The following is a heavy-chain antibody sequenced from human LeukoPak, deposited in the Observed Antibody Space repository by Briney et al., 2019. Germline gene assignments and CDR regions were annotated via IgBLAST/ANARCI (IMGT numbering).Heavy chain of an antibody. CDR2: IYYSGNS. V-gene: IGHV4-59*01. J-gene: IGHJ5*02. Sequence: MASETLSLTCTGSGGSISTYYWSWIRQPPGKGLEWIGYIYYSGNSNYNPSLKSRVTISVDTSKNQFSLKLSSVTAADTAVYYCAGLGASGNGYLSWFDPWGQGTLVTVSS. CDR3: AGLGASGNGYLSWFDP. CDR1: GGSISTYY. D-gene: IGHD3-22*01.